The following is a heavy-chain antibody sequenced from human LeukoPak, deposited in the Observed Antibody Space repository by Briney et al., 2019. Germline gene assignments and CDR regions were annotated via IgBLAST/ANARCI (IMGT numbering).Heavy chain of an antibody. CDR1: GGSISSSSW. CDR3: ASSTYYYDSSGYYNY. J-gene: IGHJ4*02. CDR2: IYHSGST. D-gene: IGHD3-22*01. V-gene: IGHV4-4*02. Sequence: SETLSLTCAVSGGSISSSSWWSWVRQPPGKGLEWIGEIYHSGSTNYNPSLKSRVTISVDKSKNQFSLKLSSVTAADTAVYYCASSTYYYDSSGYYNYWGQGTLVTVSS.